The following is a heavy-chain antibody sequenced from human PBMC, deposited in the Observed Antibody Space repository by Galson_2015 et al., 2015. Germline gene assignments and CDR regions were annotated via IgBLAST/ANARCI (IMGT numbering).Heavy chain of an antibody. CDR1: GYSFITGPW. CDR2: IERKEGT. D-gene: IGHD4-17*01. V-gene: IGHV4-4*02. CDR3: ARNGDYALDS. J-gene: IGHJ4*02. Sequence: LSLTCAVSGYSFITGPWWSWVRQSPGEGLEWIGEIERKEGTTYNPSLRGRATISVDTSKNHLSLSLTSVTAADTALYYCARNGDYALDSWGQGTLVTVSS.